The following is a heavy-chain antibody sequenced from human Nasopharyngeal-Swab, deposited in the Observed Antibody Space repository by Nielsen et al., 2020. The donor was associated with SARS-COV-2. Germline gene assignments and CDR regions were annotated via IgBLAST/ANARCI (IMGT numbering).Heavy chain of an antibody. J-gene: IGHJ4*02. V-gene: IGHV5-51*01. CDR2: IYPGDSDT. CDR3: ARLNSGSYPDY. D-gene: IGHD1-26*01. Sequence: VRQMPGKGLEWMGIIYPGDSDTRYSPSFQGQVTISADKSISTAYLQWSSLKASDTAMYYCARLNSGSYPDYWGQGTPVTVSS.